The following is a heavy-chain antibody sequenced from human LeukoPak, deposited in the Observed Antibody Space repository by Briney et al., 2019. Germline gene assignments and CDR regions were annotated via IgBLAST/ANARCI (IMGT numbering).Heavy chain of an antibody. CDR3: ARVRGGNQRNWFDP. V-gene: IGHV4-34*01. J-gene: IGHJ5*02. D-gene: IGHD1-14*01. Sequence: SETLSLTCAVYGGSFSGYYWSWIRQPPGKGLEWIGEINHSGRTNYNPSLKSRVTISVDTSKNQFSLKLSSVTAADTAVYYCARVRGGNQRNWFDPWGQGTLVTVSS. CDR2: INHSGRT. CDR1: GGSFSGYY.